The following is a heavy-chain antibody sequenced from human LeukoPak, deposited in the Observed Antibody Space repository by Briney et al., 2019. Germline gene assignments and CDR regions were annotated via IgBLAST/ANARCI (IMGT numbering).Heavy chain of an antibody. CDR3: ASLSPFMITFGGVIPPFDY. V-gene: IGHV3-23*01. D-gene: IGHD3-16*02. CDR2: INGIGGST. J-gene: IGHJ4*02. CDR1: GFTFSNYA. Sequence: GGSLRLSCAASGFTFSNYAMNWVRQAPGKGLEWVSSINGIGGSTYYADSVKGRFTISRDNSKNTLYLQMNSLRAEDTAVYYCASLSPFMITFGGVIPPFDYWGQGTLVTVSS.